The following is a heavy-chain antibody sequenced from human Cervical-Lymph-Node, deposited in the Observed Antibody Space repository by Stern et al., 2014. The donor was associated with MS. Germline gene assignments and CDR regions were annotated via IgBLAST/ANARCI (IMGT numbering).Heavy chain of an antibody. CDR1: RFNFDDYA. V-gene: IGHV3-9*01. D-gene: IGHD6-19*01. CDR3: AKDISSGRWEAQYYYGMDV. Sequence: EVHLVESGGGLVQPGRSLRLSCAGSRFNFDDYAMHWVRQAPGRRLEWVSSISWNSGSMEYADSVKGRFTISRDNAKNSLYLQMDSLRVEDTAIYYCAKDISSGRWEAQYYYGMDVWGQGTTVTVSS. CDR2: ISWNSGSM. J-gene: IGHJ6*02.